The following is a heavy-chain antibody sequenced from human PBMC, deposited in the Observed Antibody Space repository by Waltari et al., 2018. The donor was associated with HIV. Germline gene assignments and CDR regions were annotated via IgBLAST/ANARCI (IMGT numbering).Heavy chain of an antibody. Sequence: QVQLVQSGAEVKKPGASVKVSCKASGYTFTSFRLSWVRQAPGQGLEWMGWISAYNGNTNYAQKLQGRVTMTTDTSTSTAYMELRSLRSDDTAVFYCARDNWNDYYYYGMDVWGQGTTVTVSS. CDR1: GYTFTSFR. CDR3: ARDNWNDYYYYGMDV. CDR2: ISAYNGNT. V-gene: IGHV1-18*01. D-gene: IGHD1-1*01. J-gene: IGHJ6*02.